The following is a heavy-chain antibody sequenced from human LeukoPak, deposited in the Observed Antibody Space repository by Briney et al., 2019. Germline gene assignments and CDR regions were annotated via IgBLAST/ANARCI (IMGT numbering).Heavy chain of an antibody. CDR3: ARGLWFGTKGDV. Sequence: GASGKVSCKASGYTFTSYDINWVRQATGQALEWMGWMNPNSGNTGYAQKFQGRVTMTRNTSISTAYMELSSLRSEDTAVYYCARGLWFGTKGDVWGKGTTVTISS. D-gene: IGHD3-10*01. CDR2: MNPNSGNT. CDR1: GYTFTSYD. J-gene: IGHJ6*04. V-gene: IGHV1-8*01.